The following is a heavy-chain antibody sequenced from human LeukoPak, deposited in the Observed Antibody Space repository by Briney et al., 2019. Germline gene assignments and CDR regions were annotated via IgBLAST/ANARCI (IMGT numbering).Heavy chain of an antibody. CDR1: GGSFSDYY. J-gene: IGHJ4*02. V-gene: IGHV4-34*01. CDR3: ARHGGGGYSYGYVTTAHYSIDY. D-gene: IGHD5-18*01. Sequence: SETLSLTCAVYGGSFSDYYWSWIRQSPGKGLEWIGEITHSGSTSYNPSLKSRVTISVDTSKNQFSLKLSSVTAADTAVYYCARHGGGGYSYGYVTTAHYSIDYWGQGTLVTVSS. CDR2: ITHSGST.